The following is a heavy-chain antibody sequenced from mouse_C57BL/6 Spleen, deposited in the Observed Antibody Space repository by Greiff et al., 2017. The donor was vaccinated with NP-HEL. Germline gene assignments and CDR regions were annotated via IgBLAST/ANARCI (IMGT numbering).Heavy chain of an antibody. CDR2: ILPGSGST. V-gene: IGHV1-9*01. D-gene: IGHD2-2*01. CDR1: GYTFTGYW. J-gene: IGHJ3*01. Sequence: VQLQQSGAELMKPGASVKLSCKATGYTFTGYWIEWVKQRPGHGLEWIGEILPGSGSTNYNEKLKGKATLTADTSSNTAYMQLSSLTTEDSAIYYCASEGYDKFAYWGQGTLVTVSA. CDR3: ASEGYDKFAY.